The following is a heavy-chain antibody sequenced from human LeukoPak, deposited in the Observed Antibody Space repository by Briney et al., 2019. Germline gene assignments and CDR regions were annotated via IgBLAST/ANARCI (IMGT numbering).Heavy chain of an antibody. J-gene: IGHJ6*02. CDR2: INPNSGGT. Sequence: ASVKVSCKASGYTFTGYYMHWVRQAPGQGLEWMGGINPNSGGTNYAQKFQGRVTMTRDTSISTAYMELSRLRSDDTAVYYCARGLQQWLVVNYYYGMDVWGQGTTVTVSS. V-gene: IGHV1-2*02. D-gene: IGHD6-19*01. CDR3: ARGLQQWLVVNYYYGMDV. CDR1: GYTFTGYY.